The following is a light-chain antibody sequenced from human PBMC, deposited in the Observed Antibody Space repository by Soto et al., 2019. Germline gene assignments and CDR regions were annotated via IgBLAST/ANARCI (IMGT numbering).Light chain of an antibody. CDR2: SVS. CDR1: SSDVGGHNY. Sequence: QSALTQPRSVSGSPGQSVTISCTGTSSDVGGHNYVSWYQQHPGKAPKLMISSVSKRPSGVPDRFSGSKSGNTASLTVSGLQAEDEADYYCTSHAGNYNFPYVFGTGTKVTVL. J-gene: IGLJ1*01. CDR3: TSHAGNYNFPYV. V-gene: IGLV2-11*01.